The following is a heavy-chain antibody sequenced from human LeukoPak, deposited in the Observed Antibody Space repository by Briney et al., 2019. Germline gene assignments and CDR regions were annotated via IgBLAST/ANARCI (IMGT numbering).Heavy chain of an antibody. Sequence: SQTLSLTCTVSGGSISSGDYYWSWIRQPPGKGLEWIGYIYYSGSTYYNPSLKSRVTISVDTSKNQFSLKLSSVTAADTAVYYCARGGTSQQWLPWFDPWGQGTLVTVSS. V-gene: IGHV4-30-4*08. J-gene: IGHJ5*02. D-gene: IGHD6-19*01. CDR3: ARGGTSQQWLPWFDP. CDR2: IYYSGST. CDR1: GGSISSGDYY.